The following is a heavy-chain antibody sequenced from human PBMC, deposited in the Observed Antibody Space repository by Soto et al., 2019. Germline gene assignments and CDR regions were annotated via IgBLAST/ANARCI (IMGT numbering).Heavy chain of an antibody. V-gene: IGHV3-23*01. Sequence: GGSLRLSCAASGFTFSSYAMSWVRQAPGKGLEWVSAISGSGGSTYYADSVKGRFAISRDKSKNTLYLQMNSLRAEDTAVYYCAKGGHYDILTGYSMGEFDYWGQGTLVTVSS. CDR2: ISGSGGST. J-gene: IGHJ4*02. CDR1: GFTFSSYA. D-gene: IGHD3-9*01. CDR3: AKGGHYDILTGYSMGEFDY.